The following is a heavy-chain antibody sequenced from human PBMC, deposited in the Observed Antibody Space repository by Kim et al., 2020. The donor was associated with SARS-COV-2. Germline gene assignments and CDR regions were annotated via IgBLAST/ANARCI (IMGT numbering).Heavy chain of an antibody. V-gene: IGHV3-7*03. CDR2: IKPDGSEK. CDR3: ARGQY. Sequence: IKPDGSEKYSVDSVKGRFTIFRDNAKNSLYLQMNSLRAEDTAVYYCARGQYWGQGTLVTVSS. J-gene: IGHJ4*02.